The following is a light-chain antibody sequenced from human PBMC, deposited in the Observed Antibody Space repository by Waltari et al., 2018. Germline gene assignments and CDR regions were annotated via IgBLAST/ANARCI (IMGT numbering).Light chain of an antibody. CDR1: FSDVGAYDH. CDR3: SSYTTRGTWV. CDR2: DVT. Sequence: QSPLTQPASVSGSPGQSITLSCPGAFSDVGAYDHVSWYQQLPGSAPKLLIYDVTHRPSGVSDRLSGSKSGNTASLTISGLQPEDEADYYCSSYTTRGTWVFGGGTKLTVL. V-gene: IGLV2-14*03. J-gene: IGLJ3*02.